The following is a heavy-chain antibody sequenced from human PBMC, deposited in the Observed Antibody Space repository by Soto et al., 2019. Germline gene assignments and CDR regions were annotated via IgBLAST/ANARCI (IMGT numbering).Heavy chain of an antibody. Sequence: EVRLLESGGGLVQPGGSLRLSCAASGFTFSSYGMSWVRQASGKGLEWVAAISGSGGSTYYADSAKGRFTICSDNSKNKLYQRLINQRAEDTTVYYGEKDRGSVVVVAATRLLDYWGQGALVTVPS. CDR2: ISGSGGST. CDR1: GFTFSSYG. V-gene: IGHV3-23*01. J-gene: IGHJ4*02. D-gene: IGHD2-15*01. CDR3: EKDRGSVVVVAATRLLDY.